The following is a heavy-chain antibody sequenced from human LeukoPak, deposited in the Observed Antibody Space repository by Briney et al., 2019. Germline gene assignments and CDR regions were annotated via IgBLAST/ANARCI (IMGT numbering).Heavy chain of an antibody. CDR1: GFTFSSYA. Sequence: GGSLRLSCAASGFTFSSYAMSWVRQAPGQGLEWVSAISGSGGSTYYADSVKGRFTISRDNSKNTLSLQMNSLRAEDTAVYYCAKSARDGYSYTYWGQGTLVTVSS. V-gene: IGHV3-23*01. J-gene: IGHJ4*02. CDR3: AKSARDGYSYTY. CDR2: ISGSGGST. D-gene: IGHD5-18*01.